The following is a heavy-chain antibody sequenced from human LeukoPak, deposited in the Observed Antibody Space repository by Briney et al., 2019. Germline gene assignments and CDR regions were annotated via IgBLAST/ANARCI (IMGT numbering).Heavy chain of an antibody. V-gene: IGHV3-30*18. CDR2: ISYDGSNK. CDR1: GFTFSSYG. Sequence: GRSLRLSCAASGFTFSSYGMHWVRQAPGKGLEWVAAISYDGSNKYYADSVKGRFTISRDNSKNTLYLQMNSLRAEDTAVYYCAKDPEYYYDSSGYIDYWGQGTLVTVSS. J-gene: IGHJ4*02. D-gene: IGHD3-22*01. CDR3: AKDPEYYYDSSGYIDY.